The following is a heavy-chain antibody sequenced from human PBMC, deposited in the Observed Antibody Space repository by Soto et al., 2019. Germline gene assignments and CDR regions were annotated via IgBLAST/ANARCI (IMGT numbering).Heavy chain of an antibody. CDR3: AIRSRAITIFGVVILYYYYCMDV. Sequence: ASVKVSCKASGGTFSSYAISWVRQAPGQGLEWMGGIIPIFGTANYAQKFQGRVTITADKSTSTAYMELSSLRSEDTAVYYWAIRSRAITIFGVVILYYYYCMDVWGQGTTVTVSS. J-gene: IGHJ6*02. CDR2: IIPIFGTA. D-gene: IGHD3-3*01. CDR1: GGTFSSYA. V-gene: IGHV1-69*06.